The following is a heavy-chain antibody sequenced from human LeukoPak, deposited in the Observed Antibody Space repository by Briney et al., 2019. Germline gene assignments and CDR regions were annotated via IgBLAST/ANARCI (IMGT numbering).Heavy chain of an antibody. D-gene: IGHD2-2*01. CDR3: ARGLPATLLDY. Sequence: GGSLRLSCAASGFTFSDYYMSWIRQAPGKGLEWVSYISSNGSTIYYADSVKGRFTISRDNAKNSLYLQMNSLRAEDTAIYYCARGLPATLLDYWGQGTLVTVSS. J-gene: IGHJ4*01. V-gene: IGHV3-11*01. CDR1: GFTFSDYY. CDR2: ISSNGSTI.